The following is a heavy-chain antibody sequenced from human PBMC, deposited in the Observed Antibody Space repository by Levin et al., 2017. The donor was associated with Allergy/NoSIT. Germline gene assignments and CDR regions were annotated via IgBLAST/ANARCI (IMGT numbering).Heavy chain of an antibody. CDR3: ASRGYSGYDADAFDS. J-gene: IGHJ3*02. V-gene: IGHV4-34*01. Sequence: SETLSLTCAVYGGSFSGYYWSWIRQPPGKGLEWIGEINHSGSTNYNPSLKSRVTISVDTSKNQFSLKLSSVTAADTAVYYCASRGYSGYDADAFDSWGQGTMVTVSS. CDR2: INHSGST. D-gene: IGHD5-12*01. CDR1: GGSFSGYY.